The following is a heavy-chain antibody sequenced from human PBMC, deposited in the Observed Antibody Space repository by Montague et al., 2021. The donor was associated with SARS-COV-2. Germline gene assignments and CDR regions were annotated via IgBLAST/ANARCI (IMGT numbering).Heavy chain of an antibody. J-gene: IGHJ6*02. CDR3: ARIPFGYYGMDV. V-gene: IGHV4-4*02. Sequence: SETLSLTCAVSAGSISSSNWWSWVRQPPGKGLEWIAEIYHSGGTNYNPSLMSRVAISVDKSKNQFSLKLSSVTAADTAVYYCARIPFGYYGMDVWGQGTTVTVSS. CDR1: AGSISSSNW. D-gene: IGHD3-3*01. CDR2: IYHSGGT.